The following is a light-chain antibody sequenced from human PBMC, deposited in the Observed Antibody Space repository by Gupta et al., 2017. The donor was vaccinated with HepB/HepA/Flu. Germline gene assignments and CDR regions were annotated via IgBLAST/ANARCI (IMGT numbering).Light chain of an antibody. CDR3: AACEDSLTGWV. Sequence: SFSGGSSNIGRNTVNWYQQHPGTARKLLIYRSVQRPSGVPDRFSGSKSGTSASLAISGLQSEDEADYYCAACEDSLTGWVFGGGTKLTVL. J-gene: IGLJ3*02. V-gene: IGLV1-44*01. CDR2: RSV. CDR1: SSNIGRNT.